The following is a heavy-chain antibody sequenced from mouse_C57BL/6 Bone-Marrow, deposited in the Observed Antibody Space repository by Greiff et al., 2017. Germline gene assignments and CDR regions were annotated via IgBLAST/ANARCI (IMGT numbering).Heavy chain of an antibody. CDR2: INPNNGGT. Sequence: VQLQQSGPELVKPGASVKIPCKASGYTFTDYNMDWVKQSHGKSLEWIGDINPNNGGTIYNQKFKGKATLTVDKSSRTAYMVRRSLTSEDTAVYYCARSRDSNYDFDYWGQGTTLTVSS. CDR1: GYTFTDYN. D-gene: IGHD2-5*01. CDR3: ARSRDSNYDFDY. J-gene: IGHJ2*01. V-gene: IGHV1-18*01.